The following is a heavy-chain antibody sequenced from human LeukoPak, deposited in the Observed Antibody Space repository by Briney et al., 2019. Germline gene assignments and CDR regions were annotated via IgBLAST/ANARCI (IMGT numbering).Heavy chain of an antibody. J-gene: IGHJ1*01. D-gene: IGHD5-18*01. CDR3: AKESISYGSAVSKYFQH. CDR2: ISGSGGST. Sequence: GGSLRLSCAASVTLDNYAMSWVRQAPGKGLEWVSAISGSGGSTYYADSVKGRFTISRDNSKNTLYLQMNSLRAEDTAVYYCAKESISYGSAVSKYFQHWGQGTLVTVSS. CDR1: VTLDNYA. V-gene: IGHV3-23*01.